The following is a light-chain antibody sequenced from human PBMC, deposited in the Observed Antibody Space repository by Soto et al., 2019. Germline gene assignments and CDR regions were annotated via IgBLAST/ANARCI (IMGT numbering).Light chain of an antibody. CDR3: QQYNSYRT. CDR1: QTINIW. J-gene: IGKJ1*01. Sequence: DIQLTQFPSTLSASVGDRVTITCRASQTINIWLAWYQQKPVKAPKLLIYDVFILASGVSARFSGSGSGAQFTLTISSLQPDDFASYYCQQYNSYRTFGQGDKVDIK. V-gene: IGKV1-5*01. CDR2: DVF.